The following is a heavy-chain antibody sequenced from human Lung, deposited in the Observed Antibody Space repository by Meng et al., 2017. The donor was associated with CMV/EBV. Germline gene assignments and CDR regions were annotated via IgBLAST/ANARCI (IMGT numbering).Heavy chain of an antibody. CDR1: GYTFTGYY. D-gene: IGHD7-27*01. J-gene: IGHJ4*02. CDR2: ITPSSGGT. V-gene: IGHV1-2*06. CDR3: VRANLGSADY. Sequence: QGQLGQSGAEVKKPGASVEVSCKASGYTFTGYYMHWLRQAPGQGLEWVGRITPSSGGTTYAQKFQGRVTMTRDTSISTAYMELSSLRSDDAAIYYCVRANLGSADYWGQGTLVTVSS.